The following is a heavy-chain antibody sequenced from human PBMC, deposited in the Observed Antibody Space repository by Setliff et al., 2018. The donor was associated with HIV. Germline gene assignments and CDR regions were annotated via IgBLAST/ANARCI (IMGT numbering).Heavy chain of an antibody. CDR3: ARPGRSGVFDY. V-gene: IGHV1-46*01. J-gene: IGHJ4*02. CDR1: GYTFTSYY. CDR2: INPSGGST. Sequence: GASVKVSCKASGYTFTSYYMHWVRQAPGQGLEWMGIINPSGGSTSYAQKFHGRVTMTRDTSTSTVYMELSSLRSEDTAVYYCARPGRSGVFDYWGQGTLVTVSS. D-gene: IGHD1-26*01.